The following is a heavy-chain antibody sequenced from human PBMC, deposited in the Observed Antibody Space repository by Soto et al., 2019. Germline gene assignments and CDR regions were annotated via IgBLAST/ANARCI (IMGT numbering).Heavy chain of an antibody. D-gene: IGHD3-3*01. CDR3: ARGLYYDFWSGYRRPRFDP. Sequence: SETLSLTCTVSGGSISSYYWSWIRQPPGKGLEWIGYIYYSGSTNYNPSLKSRVTISVDTSKNQFSLKLSSVTAADTAVYYCARGLYYDFWSGYRRPRFDPWGQGTLVTVSS. J-gene: IGHJ5*02. V-gene: IGHV4-59*01. CDR1: GGSISSYY. CDR2: IYYSGST.